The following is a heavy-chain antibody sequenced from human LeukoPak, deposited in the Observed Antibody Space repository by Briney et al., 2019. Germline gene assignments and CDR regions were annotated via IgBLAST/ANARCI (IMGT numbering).Heavy chain of an antibody. J-gene: IGHJ6*03. D-gene: IGHD2-21*02. Sequence: GGSLRLSCAASGFTFSSYEMNWVRQAPGKGLEWVSYISSSGSTIYYADSVKGRFTISRDNAKNSLYLQMNSLRAEDTAVYYCARDNSLCGGDCSYYYYYIDVWGKGTTVTISS. V-gene: IGHV3-48*03. CDR3: ARDNSLCGGDCSYYYYYIDV. CDR2: ISSSGSTI. CDR1: GFTFSSYE.